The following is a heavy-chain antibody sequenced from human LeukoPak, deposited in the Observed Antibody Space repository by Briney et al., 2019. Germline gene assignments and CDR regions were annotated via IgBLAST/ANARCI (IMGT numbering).Heavy chain of an antibody. V-gene: IGHV4-34*01. CDR3: ARAIRSGWYA. D-gene: IGHD6-19*01. Sequence: PSETLSLTCAVYGGSFSGYYWSWIRQPPGKGLEWIGEINHSGSTNYNPPLKSRVTISVDTSKNQFSLKLSSVTAADTAVYYCARAIRSGWYACGHGTLVTVSS. J-gene: IGHJ5*01. CDR2: INHSGST. CDR1: GGSFSGYY.